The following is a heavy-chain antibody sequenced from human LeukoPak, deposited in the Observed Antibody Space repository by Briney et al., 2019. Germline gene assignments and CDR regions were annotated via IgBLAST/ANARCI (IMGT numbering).Heavy chain of an antibody. CDR3: ARAGLELQSGDLHYYYYYYMDV. D-gene: IGHD1-7*01. V-gene: IGHV3-23*01. CDR2: ISGSGDTT. J-gene: IGHJ6*03. CDR1: GFTFSSYT. Sequence: GGSLRLSCAASGFTFSSYTMTWVRQAPGEGLEWVSGISGSGDTTYYADSVKGRFTISRDNSKNTLYLQMNSLRAEDTAVYYCARAGLELQSGDLHYYYYYYMDVWGKGTTVTVSS.